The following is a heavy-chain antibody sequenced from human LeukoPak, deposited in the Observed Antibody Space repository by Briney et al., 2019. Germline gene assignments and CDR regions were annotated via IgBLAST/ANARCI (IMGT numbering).Heavy chain of an antibody. Sequence: PGGTLRLSCAASGFTFSSFGMTWVRQAQAPGKGLEWIGSIYHSGSTYYNPSLKSRVTISVDTSKNQFSLKLSSVTAADTAVYYCARSSYYYGADAYDIWGQGTMVTVSS. D-gene: IGHD3-10*01. J-gene: IGHJ3*02. CDR1: GFTFSSFGMT. CDR2: IYHSGST. CDR3: ARSSYYYGADAYDI. V-gene: IGHV4-38-2*01.